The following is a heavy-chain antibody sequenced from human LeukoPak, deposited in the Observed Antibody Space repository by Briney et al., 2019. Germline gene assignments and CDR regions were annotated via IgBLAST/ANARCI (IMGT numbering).Heavy chain of an antibody. CDR3: ARREKTGKFDP. Sequence: SETLSLTCAVYGGSFSGYYWSWIRQPPGKGLEWIGEINHSGSTNYNPSLKSRVTISVDTSKNQFSQKLSSVTAADTAVYYCARREKTGKFDPWGQGTLVTVSS. CDR2: INHSGST. D-gene: IGHD1-1*01. V-gene: IGHV4-34*01. J-gene: IGHJ5*02. CDR1: GGSFSGYY.